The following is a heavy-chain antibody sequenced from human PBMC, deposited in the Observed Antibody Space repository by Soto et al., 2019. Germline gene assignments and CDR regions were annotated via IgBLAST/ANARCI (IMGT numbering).Heavy chain of an antibody. CDR3: ARDLLLSFYYYGMDV. V-gene: IGHV3-48*03. CDR2: ISSSGSTI. J-gene: IGHJ6*02. CDR1: GFTFSSYE. Sequence: GGSLRLSCAASGFTFSSYEMNWVRQAPGKGLEWVSYISSSGSTIYYADSVKGRFTISRDNAKNSLYLQMNSLRAEDTAVYYCARDLLLSFYYYGMDVWGQWTPVTVSS. D-gene: IGHD2-21*02.